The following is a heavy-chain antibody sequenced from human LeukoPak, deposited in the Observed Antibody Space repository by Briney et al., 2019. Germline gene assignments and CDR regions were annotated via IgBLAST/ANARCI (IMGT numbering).Heavy chain of an antibody. Sequence: SETLSLTCTGSGGSISSYYWSWIRQPAGKGLEWIGRIYTSGSTNYNPSLKSRVTMSVDTSKNQFSLKLSSVTAADTAVYYCAREYYYDSSGYYYWRFYAFDIWGQGTMVTVSS. CDR3: AREYYYDSSGYYYWRFYAFDI. J-gene: IGHJ3*02. V-gene: IGHV4-4*07. CDR2: IYTSGST. D-gene: IGHD3-22*01. CDR1: GGSISSYY.